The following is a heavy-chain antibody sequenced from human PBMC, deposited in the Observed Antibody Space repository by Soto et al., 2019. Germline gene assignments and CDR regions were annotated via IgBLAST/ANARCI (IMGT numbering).Heavy chain of an antibody. Sequence: ASVKVSCKASGYTFTSYGISWVRQAPGQGLEWMGWISAYNGNTNYAQKLQGRVTMTTDTSTSTAYMELRSLRSDDTAVYYCARDGDSSGYYYEDAFDIWGQGTMVTVSS. CDR3: ARDGDSSGYYYEDAFDI. CDR1: GYTFTSYG. CDR2: ISAYNGNT. D-gene: IGHD3-22*01. J-gene: IGHJ3*02. V-gene: IGHV1-18*04.